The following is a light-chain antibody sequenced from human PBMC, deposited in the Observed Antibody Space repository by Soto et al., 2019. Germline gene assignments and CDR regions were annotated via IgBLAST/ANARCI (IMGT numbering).Light chain of an antibody. Sequence: ESVLPDARRTLSLSPGERATLSCRASQSVSSSYLAWYQQKPGQAPRLLIYGASSRATGTPDRFSGSGSGTDFTLTISRLEPEDFAVYYCQQYGSSPPLTFGGGTKV. J-gene: IGKJ4*01. CDR1: QSVSSSY. CDR2: GAS. CDR3: QQYGSSPPLT. V-gene: IGKV3-20*01.